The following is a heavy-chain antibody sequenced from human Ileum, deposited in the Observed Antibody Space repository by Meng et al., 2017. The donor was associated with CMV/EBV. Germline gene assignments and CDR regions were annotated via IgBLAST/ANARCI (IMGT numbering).Heavy chain of an antibody. D-gene: IGHD3-22*01. J-gene: IGHJ3*02. V-gene: IGHV1-18*01. CDR2: ISAYNGYT. Sequence: ASVKVSCKASGYSFTEYGISWVRQAPGQGPEWMGWISAYNGYTKFAQKVQGRLSMTTDTSTNTAFMELRSLTSEDTAVYYCARASHITMIAPWAFHIWGQGTMVTVSS. CDR1: GYSFTEYG. CDR3: ARASHITMIAPWAFHI.